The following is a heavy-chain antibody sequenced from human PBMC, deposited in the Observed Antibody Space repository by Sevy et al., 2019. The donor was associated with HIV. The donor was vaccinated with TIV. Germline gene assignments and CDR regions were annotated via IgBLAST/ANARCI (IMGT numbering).Heavy chain of an antibody. CDR3: APYPTARLDY. D-gene: IGHD4-17*01. CDR1: GFTFTSYE. V-gene: IGHV3-48*03. CDR2: ISSSGSTI. J-gene: IGHJ4*02. Sequence: GGSLRLSCAASGFTFTSYEMNWVRQAPGKGLEWVSYISSSGSTIYYADSVKGRFTISRDNAKNSLYLQMNSLRAEDTAVYYCAPYPTARLDYWGQGTLVTVSS.